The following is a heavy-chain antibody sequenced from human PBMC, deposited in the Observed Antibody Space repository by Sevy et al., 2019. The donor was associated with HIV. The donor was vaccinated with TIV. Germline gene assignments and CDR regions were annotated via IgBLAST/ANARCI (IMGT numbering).Heavy chain of an antibody. CDR3: ARVSGWHLRYGLDV. Sequence: ASVKVSCEASGFNYRSYDIYWVRLAPGQGLEWMGWMNTNTGNTGFAQKFQGRVTMTRNSSISTAYMELSNLRSEDTAVYYCARVSGWHLRYGLDVWGQGTTVTVSS. CDR2: MNTNTGNT. J-gene: IGHJ6*02. D-gene: IGHD6-19*01. CDR1: GFNYRSYD. V-gene: IGHV1-8*02.